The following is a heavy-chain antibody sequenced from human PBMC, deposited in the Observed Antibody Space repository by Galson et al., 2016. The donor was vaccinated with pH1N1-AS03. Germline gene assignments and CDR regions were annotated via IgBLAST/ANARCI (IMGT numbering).Heavy chain of an antibody. V-gene: IGHV3-30*03. CDR2: ISYDESKK. D-gene: IGHD3-10*02. Sequence: SLRLSCAASGFTFRSYGMHWVRQTPGKGLQWVAVISYDESKKLYADSVRGRSTISRDNSKNTLYLQMKSLRPEDTAVYFCARSQSFYVDYFDNWGQGTLVTVSS. CDR1: GFTFRSYG. CDR3: ARSQSFYVDYFDN. J-gene: IGHJ4*02.